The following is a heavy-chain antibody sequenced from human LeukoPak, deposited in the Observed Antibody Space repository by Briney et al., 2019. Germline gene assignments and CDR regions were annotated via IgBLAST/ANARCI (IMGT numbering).Heavy chain of an antibody. CDR2: ISGSGDRS. V-gene: IGHV3-23*01. J-gene: IGHJ4*02. CDR1: GFTFSSYA. CDR3: ASYSYVSRVPSNY. Sequence: PGRSLRLSCAASGFTFSSYAMHWVRQAPGKGLELVSGISGSGDRSDYADSVKGRFTVSRDNSKSTLFLQMNSLRAEDTAVYYCASYSYVSRVPSNYWGQGTLVTVSS. D-gene: IGHD5-18*01.